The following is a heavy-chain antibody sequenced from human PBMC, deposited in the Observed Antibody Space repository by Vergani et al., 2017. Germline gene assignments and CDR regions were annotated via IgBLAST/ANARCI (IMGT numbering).Heavy chain of an antibody. J-gene: IGHJ3*02. CDR1: GFSLSTSGMC. Sequence: QVTLRESGPALVKPTQTLPLTCTFSGFSLSTSGMCVSWIRQPPGKALEWLARIDWDDDKYYSTSLKTRLTISKDTSKNQVVLTMTNMDPVDTATYYCARATYYYDSSGYPDAFDILGQGTMVTVSS. D-gene: IGHD3-22*01. CDR2: IDWDDDK. CDR3: ARATYYYDSSGYPDAFDI. V-gene: IGHV2-70*15.